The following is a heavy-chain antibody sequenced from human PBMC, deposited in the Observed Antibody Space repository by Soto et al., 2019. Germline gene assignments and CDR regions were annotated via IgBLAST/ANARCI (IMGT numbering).Heavy chain of an antibody. D-gene: IGHD6-13*01. CDR3: AKDPSIAAAGPTGS. CDR1: GFTFSSYA. CDR2: ISGSGGST. V-gene: IGHV3-23*01. J-gene: IGHJ5*02. Sequence: GGSLRLSCAASGFTFSSYAMSWVRQAPGKGLEWVSAISGSGGSTYYADSVMGRFTISRDNSKNTLYLQMNSLRAEDTAVYYCAKDPSIAAAGPTGSWGQGTLVTVSS.